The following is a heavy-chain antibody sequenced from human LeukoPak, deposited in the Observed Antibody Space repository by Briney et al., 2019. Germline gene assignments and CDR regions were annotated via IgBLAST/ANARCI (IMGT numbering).Heavy chain of an antibody. Sequence: GGSLRLSCAASGFTFSDYNMNWVRQAPGKGLEWVSSISTSSSIYYAESVKGRFTISRDDADNSLYLQMYSLRAEDTGVYYCARHYGPWGQGTLVTVSS. CDR2: ISTSSSI. J-gene: IGHJ5*02. V-gene: IGHV3-69-1*01. D-gene: IGHD3-16*01. CDR1: GFTFSDYN. CDR3: ARHYGP.